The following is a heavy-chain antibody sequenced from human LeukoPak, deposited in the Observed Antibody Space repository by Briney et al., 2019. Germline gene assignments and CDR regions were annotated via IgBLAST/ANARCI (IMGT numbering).Heavy chain of an antibody. J-gene: IGHJ5*02. D-gene: IGHD3-3*01. CDR1: GGSISSGDYY. CDR2: IYYSGST. V-gene: IGHV4-30-4*08. Sequence: SETLSLTCTVSGGSISSGDYYWSWIRQPPGKGLEWIGYIYYSGSTNYNPSLKSRVTISVDTSKNQFSLKLSSVTAADTAVYYCARGGYYDFWSGSPYNWFDPWGQGTLVTVSS. CDR3: ARGGYYDFWSGSPYNWFDP.